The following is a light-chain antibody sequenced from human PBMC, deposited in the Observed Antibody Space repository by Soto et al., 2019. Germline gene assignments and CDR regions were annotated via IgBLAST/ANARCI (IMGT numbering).Light chain of an antibody. CDR3: QQSHSNIQDLT. Sequence: DIQMTQSLSSLSASVGDRVTITCRTSQSVSNHLNWYQQKPGKAPKLLIYASSSLQSGVPSRFSGSGSGTDFTLTISSLQPEDFATYYCQQSHSNIQDLTFGGGTKVEIK. J-gene: IGKJ4*01. CDR2: ASS. CDR1: QSVSNH. V-gene: IGKV1-39*01.